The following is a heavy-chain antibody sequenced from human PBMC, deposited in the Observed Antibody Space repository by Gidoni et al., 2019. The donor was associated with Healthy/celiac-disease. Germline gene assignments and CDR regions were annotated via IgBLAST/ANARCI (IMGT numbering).Heavy chain of an antibody. CDR1: GFTFSSYS. CDR3: ARKDVTMVRGVIIHPLDY. V-gene: IGHV3-21*01. J-gene: IGHJ4*02. CDR2: ISSSSSYI. D-gene: IGHD3-10*01. Sequence: EVQLVESGGGLVKPGGSLRLSCAASGFTFSSYSMNWVRRAPGKGLEWVSSISSSSSYIYYADSVKGRFTISRDNAKNSLYLQMNSLRAEDTAVYYCARKDVTMVRGVIIHPLDYWGQGTLVTVSS.